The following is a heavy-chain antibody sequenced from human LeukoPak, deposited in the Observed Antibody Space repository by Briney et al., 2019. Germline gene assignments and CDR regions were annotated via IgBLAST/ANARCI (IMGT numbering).Heavy chain of an antibody. D-gene: IGHD6-19*01. CDR3: ARDRGSSGCLP. V-gene: IGHV3-21*01. J-gene: IGHJ3*01. Sequence: GGSLRLSCAASGFTFSSYSMNWVRQAPGKGLEWVSSISSSSSYIYYADSVKGRFTISRDNAKNSLYLQMNSLRAEDTAVYCCARDRGSSGCLPWGEGTMVTVSS. CDR2: ISSSSSYI. CDR1: GFTFSSYS.